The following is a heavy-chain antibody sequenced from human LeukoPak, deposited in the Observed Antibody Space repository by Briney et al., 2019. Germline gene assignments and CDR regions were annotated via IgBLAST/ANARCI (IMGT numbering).Heavy chain of an antibody. Sequence: ASVKVSCKASGYTFTGYYMHWVRQAPRQGLEWMGRISPNSGGTNYAQKFQGRVTMTRDTSISTAYMELSRLRSDDTAVYYCAILPDQGYYYGSGSLDYWGQGTLVTVSS. CDR2: ISPNSGGT. J-gene: IGHJ4*02. D-gene: IGHD3-10*01. CDR3: AILPDQGYYYGSGSLDY. V-gene: IGHV1-2*06. CDR1: GYTFTGYY.